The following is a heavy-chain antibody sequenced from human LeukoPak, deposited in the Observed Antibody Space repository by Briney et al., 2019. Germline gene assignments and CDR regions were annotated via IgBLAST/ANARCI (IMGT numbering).Heavy chain of an antibody. CDR3: ARTISY. D-gene: IGHD2-21*01. J-gene: IGHJ4*02. CDR2: INHSGST. Sequence: PSETLSLTCAVYGGSFSGYYWSWIRQPPGKGLEWIGEINHSGSTNYNPSLKSRVTISVDTSKNQFSLKLSSVTAADTAVYYCARTISYWGQGTLVTVSS. V-gene: IGHV4-34*01. CDR1: GGSFSGYY.